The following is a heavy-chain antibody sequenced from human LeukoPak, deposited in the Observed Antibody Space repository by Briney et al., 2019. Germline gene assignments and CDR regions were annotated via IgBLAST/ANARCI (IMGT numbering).Heavy chain of an antibody. CDR3: ARVPMGASYYYMDV. D-gene: IGHD3-16*01. CDR1: GASISRGGYY. CDR2: IYHLGST. J-gene: IGHJ6*03. Sequence: SETLSLTCTVSGASISRGGYYWSWLRQHPGKGLEWIGYIYHLGSTYYNPSLKSRLTISIDTSKNQFSLNLRSVTAADTAMYYCARVPMGASYYYMDVWGKGTSVTVSS. V-gene: IGHV4-31*03.